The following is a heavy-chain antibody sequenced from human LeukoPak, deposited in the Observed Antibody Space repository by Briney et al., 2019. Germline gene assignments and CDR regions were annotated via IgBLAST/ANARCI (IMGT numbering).Heavy chain of an antibody. D-gene: IGHD2/OR15-2a*01. Sequence: ASVKVSFKASGYTFTSYGISWVRQAPGQGLEWMGWISAYNGNTNYAQKLQGRVTMTTDTSTSTAYMELRSLRSDDTAVYYCARDGVGPFSERHFIWGQGTLVTVSP. V-gene: IGHV1-18*01. J-gene: IGHJ4*02. CDR3: ARDGVGPFSERHFI. CDR2: ISAYNGNT. CDR1: GYTFTSYG.